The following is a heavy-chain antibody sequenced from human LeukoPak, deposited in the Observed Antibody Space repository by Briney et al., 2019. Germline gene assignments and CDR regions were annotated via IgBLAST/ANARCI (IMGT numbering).Heavy chain of an antibody. CDR1: GVSISSYY. Sequence: PSETLSLTCTASGVSISSYYWSWIRQPAGKGLEWIGRIYTSGSTNYNPSLKRRVPISIDKSKNQFSLKLSSVTAADTAVYYCARDLVYCSGGSCYSNNWFDPWGQGTLVTVSS. V-gene: IGHV4-4*07. J-gene: IGHJ5*02. CDR3: ARDLVYCSGGSCYSNNWFDP. D-gene: IGHD2-15*01. CDR2: IYTSGST.